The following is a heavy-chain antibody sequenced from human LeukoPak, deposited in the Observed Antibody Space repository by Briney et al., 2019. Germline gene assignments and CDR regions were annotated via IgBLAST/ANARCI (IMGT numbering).Heavy chain of an antibody. D-gene: IGHD3-10*01. CDR2: IYYSGST. CDR3: ARLRVNDAFDI. CDR1: GGSISSSDYY. Sequence: SETLSLTCTVSGGSISSSDYYWGWIRQPPGKGLEWIGSIYYSGSTYYNPSLKSRVTISVDTSKNQFSLKLSSVTAADTAVYYCARLRVNDAFDIWGQGTMLTVSS. V-gene: IGHV4-39*01. J-gene: IGHJ3*02.